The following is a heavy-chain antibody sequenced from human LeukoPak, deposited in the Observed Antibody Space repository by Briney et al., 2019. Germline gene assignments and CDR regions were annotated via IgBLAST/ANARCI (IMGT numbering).Heavy chain of an antibody. Sequence: GSLRLSCAASGFTFSSYWMNWVRQSPGKGLEWVANIKQDGSEKYYVDSVKGRFTISRDNAKNSLYLQLNSLRTEDTAVYYCARALIAVPNWFDPWGQGTLVTVSS. J-gene: IGHJ5*02. D-gene: IGHD6-19*01. CDR1: GFTFSSYW. V-gene: IGHV3-7*04. CDR3: ARALIAVPNWFDP. CDR2: IKQDGSEK.